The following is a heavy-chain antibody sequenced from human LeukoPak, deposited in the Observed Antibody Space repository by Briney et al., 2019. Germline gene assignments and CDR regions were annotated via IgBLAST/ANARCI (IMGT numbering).Heavy chain of an antibody. CDR3: AREGGPYRPLDY. V-gene: IGHV4-4*02. Sequence: PSGTLSLTCGVSGSSISSTNWWTWVRQPPGEGLEWIGEVHLSGRTNYNPSLESRVTMSVDMSENHISLKLTSVTAADTAVYYCAREGGPYRPLDYSGQGTLVTVSS. CDR1: GSSISSTNW. CDR2: VHLSGRT. J-gene: IGHJ4*02.